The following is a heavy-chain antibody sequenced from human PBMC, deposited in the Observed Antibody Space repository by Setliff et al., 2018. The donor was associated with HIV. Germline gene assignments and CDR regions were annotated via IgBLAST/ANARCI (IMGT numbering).Heavy chain of an antibody. CDR3: ARNHYYGSGKNRWFDP. Sequence: PSETLSLTCAVYGYPIDSGFYWGWIRQTPGKGLEWIASSYHTGSKYYNPSLKRRVTISVDTSKNQFSLKLTSVTAADTAVYYCARNHYYGSGKNRWFDPWGQGMQVTVSS. CDR1: GYPIDSGFY. J-gene: IGHJ5*02. D-gene: IGHD3-10*01. V-gene: IGHV4-38-2*01. CDR2: SYHTGSK.